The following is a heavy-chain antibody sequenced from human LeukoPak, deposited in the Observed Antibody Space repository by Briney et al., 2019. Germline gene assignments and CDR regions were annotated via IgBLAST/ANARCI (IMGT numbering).Heavy chain of an antibody. D-gene: IGHD3-10*01. J-gene: IGHJ4*02. CDR2: IGSSSSYI. CDR3: ARDVGSGSYSACDY. CDR1: GHTYSRYS. V-gene: IGHV3-21*01. Sequence: GGSLRLPCAASGHTYSRYSMKWVRQAPGKGLEGVSFIGSSSSYIYYADSVKGRFTISRDNAKNSLYLEMNGLRAEDRAVYYCARDVGSGSYSACDYWGRGTRVTVS.